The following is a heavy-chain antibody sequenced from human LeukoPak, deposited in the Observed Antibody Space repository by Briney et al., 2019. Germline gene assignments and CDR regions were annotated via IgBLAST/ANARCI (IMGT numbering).Heavy chain of an antibody. V-gene: IGHV3-21*05. Sequence: GGSLRLSCAASEFTFSLYAMNWVRQAPGKGLEWVSYINDVSSDIHYADSVKGRFTISRDNAKNTLYLQMNSLRAEDTAVYYCARDTYQPGLIDCWGQGTLATVSS. CDR2: INDVSSDI. CDR3: ARDTYQPGLIDC. J-gene: IGHJ4*02. D-gene: IGHD2-2*01. CDR1: EFTFSLYA.